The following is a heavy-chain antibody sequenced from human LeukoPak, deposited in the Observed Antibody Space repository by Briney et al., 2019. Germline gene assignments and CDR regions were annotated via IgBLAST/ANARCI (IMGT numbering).Heavy chain of an antibody. CDR3: ARGIWFGELYPIDA. Sequence: ASVKVSCKASGYTFIGYHMHWVRQAPGQGLEWMGWINPHSGGTKYAQKFQGRVTMTRDTSISTAYMELSRLRSDDTAVYYCARGIWFGELYPIDAWGQGTLVTVSS. J-gene: IGHJ5*02. V-gene: IGHV1-2*02. CDR1: GYTFIGYH. D-gene: IGHD3-10*01. CDR2: INPHSGGT.